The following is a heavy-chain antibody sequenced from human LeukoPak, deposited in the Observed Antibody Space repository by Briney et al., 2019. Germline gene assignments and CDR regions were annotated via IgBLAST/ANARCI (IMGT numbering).Heavy chain of an antibody. D-gene: IGHD2-15*01. CDR3: AGCSGGSCYSRGKYGVDV. Sequence: TGGSLRLSCAASGFTVSTYYMSWVRQAPGKGLEWVSIIYSGGDTAYADSVKGRFTISRDSSKNTLYLQMNSLGADDTAVYYCAGCSGGSCYSRGKYGVDVWGQGTTVIVSS. V-gene: IGHV3-53*01. CDR2: IYSGGDT. CDR1: GFTVSTYY. J-gene: IGHJ6*02.